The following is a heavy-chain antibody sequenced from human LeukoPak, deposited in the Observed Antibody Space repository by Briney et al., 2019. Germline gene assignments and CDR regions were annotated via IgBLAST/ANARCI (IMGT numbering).Heavy chain of an antibody. D-gene: IGHD2-8*01. CDR2: INHRGST. Sequence: SETLSLTCGVNGGSFSGYYWSWIRQSPGKGLEWIGEINHRGSTSYNPPLQSRVIISVDTSKNHFSLKLTSLTAADTAVYYCARESYCSNGVCSPGNFDFWGQGTLVTVSS. CDR1: GGSFSGYY. V-gene: IGHV4-34*01. J-gene: IGHJ4*02. CDR3: ARESYCSNGVCSPGNFDF.